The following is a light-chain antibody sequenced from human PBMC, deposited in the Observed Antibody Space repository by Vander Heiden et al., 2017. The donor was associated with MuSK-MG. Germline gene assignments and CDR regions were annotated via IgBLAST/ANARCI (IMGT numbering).Light chain of an antibody. V-gene: IGKV3-20*01. CDR1: QSVSTDS. CDR3: QQYGSSPPYT. J-gene: IGKJ2*01. CDR2: GAS. Sequence: ETVLTQSPGTLSLSPGERATLSCRASQSVSTDSLAWYQQKPGQAPRLLIYGASKRATGIPDRFSGSGSGTDFTLTISRREPEDLAVYYCQQYGSSPPYTFGQGTSLEIK.